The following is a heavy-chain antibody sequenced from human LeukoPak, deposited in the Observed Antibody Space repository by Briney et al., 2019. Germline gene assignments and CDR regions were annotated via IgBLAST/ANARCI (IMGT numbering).Heavy chain of an antibody. CDR1: GVYW. Sequence: GGSLRLSCAVSGVYWMSWVRQAPGKGLEWVANINQDGSVIYYVDSVKGRFTIFRDNAKNSLYLQMNSLRAEDTGVYYCATSSGAPGNMWGQGTLVTVSS. CDR3: ATSSGAPGNM. D-gene: IGHD2-8*02. V-gene: IGHV3-7*01. J-gene: IGHJ4*02. CDR2: INQDGSVI.